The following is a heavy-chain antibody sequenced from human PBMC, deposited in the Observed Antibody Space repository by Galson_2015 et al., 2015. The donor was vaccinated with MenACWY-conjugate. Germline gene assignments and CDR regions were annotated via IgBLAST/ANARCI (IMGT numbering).Heavy chain of an antibody. Sequence: QSGAEVKKPGESLKISCKGSGYTFTSNWIGWVRQMPGKGLEWMGIIYPGDSDTRYTPSFQGHVTISADKSINTAYLQWGSLEASDTAMYYYARQGFGSSSLDYWGQGTLVTVSS. J-gene: IGHJ4*02. V-gene: IGHV5-51*01. CDR3: ARQGFGSSSLDY. CDR2: IYPGDSDT. CDR1: GYTFTSNW. D-gene: IGHD6-6*01.